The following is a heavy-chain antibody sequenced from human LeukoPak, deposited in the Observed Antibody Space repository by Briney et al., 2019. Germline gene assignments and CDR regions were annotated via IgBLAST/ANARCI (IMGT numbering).Heavy chain of an antibody. V-gene: IGHV6-1*01. CDR1: GDSVSRNSAS. Sequence: QTLSLTCAISGDSVSRNSASWNWIRQSPSRGLEWLGRTYYRSKWYDDYAVSVRGRITISPDTSKNHFSLHFNSVTPEDTAVYYCARGGFGDYVSSFDYWGQGTLVTVSS. J-gene: IGHJ4*02. CDR3: ARGGFGDYVSSFDY. CDR2: TYYRSKWYD. D-gene: IGHD4-17*01.